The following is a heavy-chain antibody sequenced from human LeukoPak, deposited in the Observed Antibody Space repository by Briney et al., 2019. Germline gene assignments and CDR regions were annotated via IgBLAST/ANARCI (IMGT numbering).Heavy chain of an antibody. Sequence: SQTLSLTCAISGDSVSSDTTAWNWIRQSPSRGLEWLGRTYYRSKWYNDYAISVKSRITFNADTSKNQFSLHLNSVTPEDTAVYYCARRLTQYDCFDPWGQGILVTVSS. CDR2: TYYRSKWYN. J-gene: IGHJ5*02. D-gene: IGHD2-2*01. V-gene: IGHV6-1*01. CDR1: GDSVSSDTTA. CDR3: ARRLTQYDCFDP.